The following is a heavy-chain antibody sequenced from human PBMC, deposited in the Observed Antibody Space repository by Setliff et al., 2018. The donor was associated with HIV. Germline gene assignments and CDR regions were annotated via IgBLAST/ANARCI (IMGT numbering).Heavy chain of an antibody. CDR1: GGSISSSNW. V-gene: IGHV4-4*02. CDR2: IYHNGAT. CDR3: ARGEQDIVLMVYARGYYYMDV. J-gene: IGHJ6*03. D-gene: IGHD2-8*01. Sequence: SETLSLTCAVSGGSISSSNWWSWVRQPPGKGLEWIGEIYHNGATNYSPSLKSRVTISVDKSKNQFSLKLSSVTAADTAVYYCARGEQDIVLMVYARGYYYMDVWGRGTTVTVSS.